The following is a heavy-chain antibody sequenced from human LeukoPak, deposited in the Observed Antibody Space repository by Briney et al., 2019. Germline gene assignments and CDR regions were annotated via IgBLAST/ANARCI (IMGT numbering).Heavy chain of an antibody. CDR1: GFTFSSYP. J-gene: IGHJ4*02. CDR3: AKVEVSFHSDYFDS. V-gene: IGHV3-23*01. Sequence: GGSLRLSCAASGFTFSSYPMSRVRKSPGKGREWVSAISGSGGGTYYADSVKSGTYYADSVKCRFTISRDNSKNTLYLQMNSLRAEDTVVYYCAKVEVSFHSDYFDSWGQGTLVTVSS. CDR2: ISGSGGGTYYADSVKSGT. D-gene: IGHD1-26*01.